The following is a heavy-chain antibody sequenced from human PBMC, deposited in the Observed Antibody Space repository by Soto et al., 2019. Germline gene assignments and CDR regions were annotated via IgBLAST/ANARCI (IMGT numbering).Heavy chain of an antibody. J-gene: IGHJ6*02. CDR1: GYSFTSYW. CDR2: IYPGDSDT. CDR3: AVGVSISNYYYYGMDV. Sequence: GASLKISCKGSGYSFTSYWIAWVRQLPGKGLEWMGIIYPGDSDTRYSPSFQAQVTISADKSISTAFLQWSSLKASDSAMYYCAVGVSISNYYYYGMDVWGQGTTVTVSS. D-gene: IGHD3-22*01. V-gene: IGHV5-51*01.